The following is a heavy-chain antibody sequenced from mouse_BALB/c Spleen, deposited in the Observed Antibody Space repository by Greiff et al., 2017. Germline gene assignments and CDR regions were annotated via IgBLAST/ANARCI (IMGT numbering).Heavy chain of an antibody. J-gene: IGHJ4*01. CDR3: ARREYGNYYAMDY. CDR2: ISDGGSYT. V-gene: IGHV5-4*02. D-gene: IGHD2-10*02. Sequence: EVKLEESGGGLVKPGGSLKLSCAASGFTFSDYYMYWVRQTPEKRLEWVATISDGGSYTYYPDSVKGRFTISRDNAKNNLYLQMSSLKSEDTAMYYCARREYGNYYAMDYWGQGTSVTVSS. CDR1: GFTFSDYY.